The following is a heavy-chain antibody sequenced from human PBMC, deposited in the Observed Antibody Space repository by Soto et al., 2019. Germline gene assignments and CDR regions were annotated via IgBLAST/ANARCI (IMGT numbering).Heavy chain of an antibody. D-gene: IGHD2-21*01. Sequence: QVQLVQSGAEVKKPGASVKVSCKASGYTFTSYAISWVRQAPGQGLEWMGWISAYNGNTNYAQKLQGRVTMTTDTCTRTAHTELRSLRFDDAAVYYCARDLIPRDMWGQGTRVTASS. CDR2: ISAYNGNT. CDR1: GYTFTSYA. CDR3: ARDLIPRDM. J-gene: IGHJ3*02. V-gene: IGHV1-18*01.